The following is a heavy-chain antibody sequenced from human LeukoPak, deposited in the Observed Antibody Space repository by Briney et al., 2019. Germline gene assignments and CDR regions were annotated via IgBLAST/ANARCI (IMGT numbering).Heavy chain of an antibody. CDR1: GGAISSSSYY. D-gene: IGHD2-2*01. V-gene: IGHV4-39*01. CDR3: ARTTDPAIVVVPAAMGFDP. Sequence: SETLSLTCTVSGGAISSSSYYGGWIRQPPGKGLEWIGSIYYSGSTYYNPSLKSRVTISVDTSKNQFSLKLSSVTAADTAVYYCARTTDPAIVVVPAAMGFDPWGQGTLVTVSS. J-gene: IGHJ5*02. CDR2: IYYSGST.